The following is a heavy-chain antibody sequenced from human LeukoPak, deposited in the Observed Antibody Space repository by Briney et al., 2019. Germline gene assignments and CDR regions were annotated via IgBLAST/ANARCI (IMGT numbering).Heavy chain of an antibody. D-gene: IGHD3-10*01. V-gene: IGHV5-51*01. CDR2: IYPGDSDT. CDR3: ARQIIRGVNYYNMDV. Sequence: GESLKISCQGSGYIFTTYWIGWVRQMPGKGLEWMGIIYPGDSDTRYSPSFQGQVTISADKSINTAYLQWSRLKASDSAMYYCARQIIRGVNYYNMDVWGKGTTVTVSS. CDR1: GYIFTTYW. J-gene: IGHJ6*03.